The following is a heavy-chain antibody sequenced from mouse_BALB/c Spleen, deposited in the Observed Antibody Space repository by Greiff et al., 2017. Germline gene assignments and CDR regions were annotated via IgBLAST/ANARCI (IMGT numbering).Heavy chain of an antibody. CDR1: GYTFTSYW. V-gene: IGHV1-7*01. CDR3: ARSGDGYYLYYAMDY. D-gene: IGHD2-3*01. Sequence: VQLQQSGAELAKPGASVKMSCKASGYTFTSYWMHWVKQRPGQGLDWIGYINPSTGYTEYNQKFKDKATLTADKSSSTAYMQLGSLTSEDSAVYYCARSGDGYYLYYAMDYWGQGTSVTVSS. J-gene: IGHJ4*01. CDR2: INPSTGYT.